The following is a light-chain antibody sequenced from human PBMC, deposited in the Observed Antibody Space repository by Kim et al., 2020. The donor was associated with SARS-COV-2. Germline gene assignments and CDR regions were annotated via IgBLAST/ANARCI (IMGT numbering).Light chain of an antibody. CDR2: QDS. V-gene: IGLV3-1*01. J-gene: IGLJ1*01. CDR3: QGWDSSTEV. Sequence: SYELTQPPSVSVSPGQTASITCSGDKLGDKYACWYQQKPGQSPVLVIYQDSKRPSGIPERFSGSNSGNTDTLTISGTQAMDEADYYCQGWDSSTEVVGTG. CDR1: KLGDKY.